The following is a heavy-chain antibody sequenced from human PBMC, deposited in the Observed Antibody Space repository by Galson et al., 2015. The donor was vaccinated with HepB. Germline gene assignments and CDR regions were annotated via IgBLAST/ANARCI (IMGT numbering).Heavy chain of an antibody. CDR3: ASSPVLTGFFWPSFDY. CDR2: IIPIFGAA. D-gene: IGHD3-9*01. V-gene: IGHV1-69*06. J-gene: IGHJ4*02. CDR1: GGTFSSYA. Sequence: SVKVSCKASGGTFSSYAISWVRQAPGQGLEWMGGIIPIFGAANYAQKFQGRVTITADKSTSTAYMELSSLRSEDTAVYYCASSPVLTGFFWPSFDYWGQGTLVTVSS.